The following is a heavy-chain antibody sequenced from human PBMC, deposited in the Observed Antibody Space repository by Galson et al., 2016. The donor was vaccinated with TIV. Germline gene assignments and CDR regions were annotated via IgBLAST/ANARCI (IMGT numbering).Heavy chain of an antibody. CDR3: ARSRDSSGPEAF. J-gene: IGHJ4*02. Sequence: SVKVSCKASGYTFTRYYIHWVRQAPGQGLEWMGAMNPSGGGTNHAQNFQGRVTITADHSTSTAYMELTSLRSDDTAMYYCARSRDSSGPEAFWGQGTLVTVSS. D-gene: IGHD3-22*01. CDR2: MNPSGGGT. CDR1: GYTFTRYY. V-gene: IGHV1-46*01.